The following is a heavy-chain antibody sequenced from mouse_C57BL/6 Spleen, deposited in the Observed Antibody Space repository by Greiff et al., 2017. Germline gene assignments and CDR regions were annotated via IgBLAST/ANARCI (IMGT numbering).Heavy chain of an antibody. V-gene: IGHV1-22*01. D-gene: IGHD1-1*01. J-gene: IGHJ2*01. CDR2: INPNNGGT. Sequence: VQLQQSGPELVKPGASVKMSCKASGYTFTDYNMHWVKQSHGKSLEWIGYINPNNGGTSYNQKFKGKATLTVNKSSSTAYMELRSLTSEDSAVYYCARLGITTGGFDYWGQGTTLTVSS. CDR1: GYTFTDYN. CDR3: ARLGITTGGFDY.